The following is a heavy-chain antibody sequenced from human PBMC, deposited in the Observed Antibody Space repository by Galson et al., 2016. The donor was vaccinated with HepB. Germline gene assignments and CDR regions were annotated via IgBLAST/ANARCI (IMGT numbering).Heavy chain of an antibody. CDR1: GFTFGNYV. J-gene: IGHJ4*02. CDR2: ITNIGGNT. V-gene: IGHV3-23*01. D-gene: IGHD2-21*02. Sequence: SLRLSCAASGFTFGNYVMGWVRQAPGKGLEWVSSITNIGGNTYYADSVKGRFTISIDNSKSTLYLQMSSLRAEDTALYYCAKVDCGGDCKRFDYWGQGTLVTVSS. CDR3: AKVDCGGDCKRFDY.